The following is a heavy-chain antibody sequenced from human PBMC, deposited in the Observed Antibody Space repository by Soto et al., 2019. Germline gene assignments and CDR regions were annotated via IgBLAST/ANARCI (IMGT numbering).Heavy chain of an antibody. CDR2: ISYDGSKK. V-gene: IGHV3-30-3*01. CDR1: GFTLSNYA. Sequence: QVQLVESEGGVVQPGRSLRLSCAASGFTLSNYAMHWVRQAPGKGLEWVATISYDGSKKNYADSVKGRFTISRDNFKNALYLQMNSLRAEDTAVYYCVRTPGYTMDYWGQGTLVTVSS. D-gene: IGHD5-18*01. J-gene: IGHJ4*02. CDR3: VRTPGYTMDY.